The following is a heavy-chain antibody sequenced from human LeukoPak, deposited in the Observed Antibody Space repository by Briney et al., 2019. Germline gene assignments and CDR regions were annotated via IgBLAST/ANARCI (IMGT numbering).Heavy chain of an antibody. D-gene: IGHD1-26*01. CDR1: GGSISSGGYY. CDR3: ARVFSGSYSNDAFDI. V-gene: IGHV4-31*03. CDR2: IYYSGST. J-gene: IGHJ3*02. Sequence: SETLSLTCTVSGGSISSGGYYWSWIRQHPGKGLEWIGYIYYSGSTYYNPSLKSRATISVDTSKNQFSLKLSSVTAADTAVYYCARVFSGSYSNDAFDIWGQGTMVTVSS.